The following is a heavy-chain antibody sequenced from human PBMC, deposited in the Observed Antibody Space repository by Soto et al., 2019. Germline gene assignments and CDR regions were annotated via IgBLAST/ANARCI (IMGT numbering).Heavy chain of an antibody. V-gene: IGHV3-33*01. D-gene: IGHD2-2*01. CDR2: IWYDGSNK. Sequence: QVQLVESGGGVVQPGRSLRLSCAASGFTFSTYGMHWVRQAPGKGLEWVEVIWYDGSNKNYADSVKGRLTISRDNSKNTLYLQMNSLRAEDTAVYYCARDSDCSSTSCYARDAFDIWGQGTMVTVSS. CDR1: GFTFSTYG. CDR3: ARDSDCSSTSCYARDAFDI. J-gene: IGHJ3*02.